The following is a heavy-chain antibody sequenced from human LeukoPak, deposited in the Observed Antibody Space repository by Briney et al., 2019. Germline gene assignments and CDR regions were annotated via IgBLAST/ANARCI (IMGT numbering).Heavy chain of an antibody. D-gene: IGHD6-13*01. CDR3: ARAIAAPGHDY. CDR1: GGTFSSYA. Sequence: ASVKVSCKASGGTFSSYAISWVRQAPGQGLEWMGRIIPILGIANYAQKFQGRVTITADKSTSTAYMELSSLRSEDTAVYYCARAIAAPGHDYWGQGTLVTVSS. J-gene: IGHJ4*02. V-gene: IGHV1-69*04. CDR2: IIPILGIA.